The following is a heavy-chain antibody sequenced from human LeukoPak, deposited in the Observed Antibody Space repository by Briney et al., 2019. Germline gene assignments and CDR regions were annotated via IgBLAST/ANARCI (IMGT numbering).Heavy chain of an antibody. Sequence: ASVKVSCKASGSTFSNYAFNWVRQAPGQGLEWMGGIIPIFGTANYAQKFQGRVTITADKSTSTAYMELSSLRSEDTAVYYCARVDPVEMATMNLYDLDYWGQGTLVTVSS. D-gene: IGHD5-24*01. CDR2: IIPIFGTA. CDR3: ARVDPVEMATMNLYDLDY. J-gene: IGHJ4*02. CDR1: GSTFSNYA. V-gene: IGHV1-69*06.